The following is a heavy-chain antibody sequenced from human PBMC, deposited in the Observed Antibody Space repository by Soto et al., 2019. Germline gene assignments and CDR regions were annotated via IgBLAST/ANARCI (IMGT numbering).Heavy chain of an antibody. CDR3: ARGVSVRGPRSYYYYGMDV. Sequence: GGSLRLSCAASGFTFSSYGMHWVRQAPGKGLEWVAVIWYDGSNKYYADSVKGRFTISRDNSKNMLYLQMNSLRAEDTAVYYCARGVSVRGPRSYYYYGMDVWGQGTTVTVSS. V-gene: IGHV3-33*01. CDR1: GFTFSSYG. J-gene: IGHJ6*02. CDR2: IWYDGSNK. D-gene: IGHD3-10*01.